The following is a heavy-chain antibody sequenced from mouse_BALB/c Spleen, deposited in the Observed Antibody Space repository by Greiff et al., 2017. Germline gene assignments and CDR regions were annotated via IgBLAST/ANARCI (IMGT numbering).Heavy chain of an antibody. V-gene: IGHV5-9-3*01. Sequence: EVKLMESGGGLVKPGGSLKLSCAASGFTFSSYAMSWVRQTPEKRLEWVATISSGGSYTYYPDSVKGRFTISRDNAKNTLYLQMSSLRSEDTAMYYCARHGGPYYFDYWGQGTTLTVSS. J-gene: IGHJ2*01. CDR3: ARHGGPYYFDY. CDR2: ISSGGSYT. CDR1: GFTFSSYA. D-gene: IGHD3-3*01.